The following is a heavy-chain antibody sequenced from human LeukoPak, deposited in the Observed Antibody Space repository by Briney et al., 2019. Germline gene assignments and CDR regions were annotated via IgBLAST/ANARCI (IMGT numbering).Heavy chain of an antibody. CDR2: ISSSGSTI. Sequence: NPGGSLRLSCAASGFTFSDYYMGWIRQAPGKGLEWVSYISSSGSTIYYADSVKGRFTISRDNAKNSLYLQMNSLRAEDTAVYYCARDRGLIAAAGPTFDYWGQGTLVTVSS. CDR1: GFTFSDYY. J-gene: IGHJ4*02. D-gene: IGHD6-13*01. CDR3: ARDRGLIAAAGPTFDY. V-gene: IGHV3-11*01.